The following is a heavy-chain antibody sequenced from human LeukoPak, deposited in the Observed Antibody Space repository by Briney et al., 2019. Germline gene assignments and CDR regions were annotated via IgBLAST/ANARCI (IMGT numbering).Heavy chain of an antibody. V-gene: IGHV3-66*01. Sequence: GESLRLSCAASGFTVNSNYMSWVRQAPGKGLEWVSIIYSAGSTYYADSVKGRFTISRDTSKNTLYLQMNSLRAEDTAVYYCARAEVIAAAAFNWFDPWGQGTLVTVSS. J-gene: IGHJ5*02. CDR1: GFTVNSNY. D-gene: IGHD6-13*01. CDR2: IYSAGST. CDR3: ARAEVIAAAAFNWFDP.